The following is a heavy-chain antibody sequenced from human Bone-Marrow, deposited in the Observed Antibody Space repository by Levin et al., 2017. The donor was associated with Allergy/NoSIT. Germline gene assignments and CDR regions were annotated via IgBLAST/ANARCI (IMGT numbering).Heavy chain of an antibody. V-gene: IGHV3-23*01. D-gene: IGHD2-15*01. J-gene: IGHJ4*02. CDR2: ISGSGGST. CDR1: GFTFSSYA. CDR3: AKYIGSSSRKPKFDY. Sequence: PGESLKISCAASGFTFSSYAMSWVRQAPGKGLEWVSAISGSGGSTYYADSVKGRFTISRDNSKNTLYLQMNSLRAEDTAVYYCAKYIGSSSRKPKFDYWGQGTLVTVSS.